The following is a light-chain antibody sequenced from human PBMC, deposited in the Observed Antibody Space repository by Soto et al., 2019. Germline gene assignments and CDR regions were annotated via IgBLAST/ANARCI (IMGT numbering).Light chain of an antibody. J-gene: IGKJ1*01. Sequence: EKAMTQSPATLSVSAGERATLSCRASQSVRSNLAWYQQNPGQPPRLLIYDASSRATGIPSRFSGSGSGTEFTLTISSLKSEDFAVYYCQQYDNWPRTFGQGTKVDI. CDR2: DAS. CDR3: QQYDNWPRT. V-gene: IGKV3-15*01. CDR1: QSVRSN.